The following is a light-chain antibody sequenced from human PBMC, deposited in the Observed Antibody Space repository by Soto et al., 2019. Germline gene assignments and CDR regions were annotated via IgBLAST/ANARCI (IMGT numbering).Light chain of an antibody. J-gene: IGLJ2*01. CDR3: SSYGGSNNWV. Sequence: QSVLTQPPSASGSPGQSVTISCTGTSSDVGGFNSVSWYQQHPGKAPKLMIYEVSNRPSGVPDRFSGSKSVNTASLTVSGLQGEDEADYYCSSYGGSNNWVFGGGTKLTVL. CDR1: SSDVGGFNS. CDR2: EVS. V-gene: IGLV2-8*01.